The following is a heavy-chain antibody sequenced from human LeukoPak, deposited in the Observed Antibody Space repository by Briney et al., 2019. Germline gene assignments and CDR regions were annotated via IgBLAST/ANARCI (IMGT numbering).Heavy chain of an antibody. D-gene: IGHD1-26*01. CDR2: ISYDGSNK. Sequence: GGSLRLSCAASGFTFSSYAMHWVRQAPGKGLEWVAVISYDGSNKYYADSVKGRFTISRDNSKNTLYLQMNSLRAEDTAVYYCARDLSIIVGATGIFDYWGQGTLVTVSS. J-gene: IGHJ4*02. CDR3: ARDLSIIVGATGIFDY. CDR1: GFTFSSYA. V-gene: IGHV3-30-3*01.